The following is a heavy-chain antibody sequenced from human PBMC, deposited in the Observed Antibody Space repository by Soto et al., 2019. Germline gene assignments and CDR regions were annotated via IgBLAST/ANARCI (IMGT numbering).Heavy chain of an antibody. D-gene: IGHD3-3*01. J-gene: IGHJ4*02. CDR3: AKDLGTIFGVAPD. CDR1: GFTFDDYA. V-gene: IGHV3-9*01. Sequence: GGSLRLSCAASGFTFDDYAMHWVRQAPGKGLEWVSGISWNSGRIGYADSVKGRFTISRDNAKNSLYLQMNSLRAEDTALYYCAKDLGTIFGVAPDWGQGTLVTVSS. CDR2: ISWNSGRI.